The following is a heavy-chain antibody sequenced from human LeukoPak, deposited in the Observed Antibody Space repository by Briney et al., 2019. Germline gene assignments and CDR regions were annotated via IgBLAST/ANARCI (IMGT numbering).Heavy chain of an antibody. J-gene: IGHJ3*02. CDR2: TYYSGST. CDR1: GGSISSGDYS. D-gene: IGHD6-13*01. V-gene: IGHV4-30-4*08. Sequence: PSETLSLTCTVSGGSISSGDYSWSWIRQPPGKGLEWIGYTYYSGSTYYNPSLKSRVTISVDTSKNQFSLKLSSVTAADTAVYYCARDMTEAGTFAFDIWGQGTMVTVSS. CDR3: ARDMTEAGTFAFDI.